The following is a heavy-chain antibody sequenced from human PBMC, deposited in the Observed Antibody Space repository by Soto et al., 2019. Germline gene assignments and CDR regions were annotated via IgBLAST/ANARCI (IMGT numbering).Heavy chain of an antibody. CDR1: GGGNLRDYR. V-gene: IGHV1-69*13. D-gene: IGHD3-22*01. CDR2: IIPIFGTA. J-gene: IGHJ5*02. Sequence: ASVKVSCKASGGGNLRDYRTTWVRRAPGQGLEWMGGIIPIFGTANYAQKFQGRVTITADESTSTAYMELSSLRSEDTAVYYCTYYYDSSGQEVWFDPWGQGTLVTVSS. CDR3: TYYYDSSGQEVWFDP.